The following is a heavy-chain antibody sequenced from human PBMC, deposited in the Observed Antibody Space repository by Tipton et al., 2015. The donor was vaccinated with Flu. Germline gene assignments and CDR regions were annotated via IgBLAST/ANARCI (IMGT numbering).Heavy chain of an antibody. CDR2: IYTSGST. CDR1: GGSISSGSYY. CDR3: ARDLRGYSGYTGGDAFDM. Sequence: TLSLTCTVSGGSISSGSYYWGWIRQPAGKGLEWIGRIYTSGSTNYNASLESRVTLSRDTSKNHISLRLTSATAADTALYYCARDLRGYSGYTGGDAFDMWGRGIMVFVSS. V-gene: IGHV4-61*02. D-gene: IGHD5-12*01. J-gene: IGHJ3*02.